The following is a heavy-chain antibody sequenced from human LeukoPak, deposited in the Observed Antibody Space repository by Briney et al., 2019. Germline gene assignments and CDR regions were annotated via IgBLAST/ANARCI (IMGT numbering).Heavy chain of an antibody. Sequence: GGSLRHSYAASGFTFSRYCMSWVRQSPGKGLEWVSGISGGSGTTYYAYYADSVKGRFTISRDNSKNTLYLQMNSLKAEDTAVYYCAKFDEALTGYFAYWGQGTLVTVSS. CDR3: AKFDEALTGYFAY. D-gene: IGHD3-9*01. J-gene: IGHJ4*02. CDR1: GFTFSRYC. V-gene: IGHV3-23*01. CDR2: ISGGSGTT.